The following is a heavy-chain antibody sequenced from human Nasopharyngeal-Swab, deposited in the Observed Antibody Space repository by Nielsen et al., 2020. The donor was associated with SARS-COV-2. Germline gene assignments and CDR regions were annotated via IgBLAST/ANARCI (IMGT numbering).Heavy chain of an antibody. D-gene: IGHD3-16*02. J-gene: IGHJ4*02. CDR2: ISSSSSYI. V-gene: IGHV3-21*01. CDR3: ARDRENVWGSYRVPLLDY. Sequence: GESLKISCAASGFTFSSYSMNWVRQAPGKGLEWVSSISSSSSYIYYADSVKGRFTISRDNAKNSLYLQMNNLRAEDTAVYYCARDRENVWGSYRVPLLDYWGQGTLVTVSS. CDR1: GFTFSSYS.